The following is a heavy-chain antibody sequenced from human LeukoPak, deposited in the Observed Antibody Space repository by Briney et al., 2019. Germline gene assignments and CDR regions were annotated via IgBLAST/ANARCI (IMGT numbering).Heavy chain of an antibody. Sequence: PGGSLRLSCAASGFTFSTYWMTWVRQAPGKGLEWVANIKEDGSETYYVDSVKGRFTVYRDNAKNSLYLQMNSLRVEDTAVYYCARGGSRDAFDIWGQGTMVTVS. V-gene: IGHV3-7*01. CDR2: IKEDGSET. J-gene: IGHJ3*02. CDR3: ARGGSRDAFDI. CDR1: GFTFSTYW. D-gene: IGHD3-16*01.